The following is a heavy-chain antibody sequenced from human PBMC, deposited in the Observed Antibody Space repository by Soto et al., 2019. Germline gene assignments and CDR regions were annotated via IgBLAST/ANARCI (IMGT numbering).Heavy chain of an antibody. V-gene: IGHV4-59*01. CDR3: ARGRGDAAGTNLDS. CDR2: VYYTGSA. D-gene: IGHD6-13*01. Sequence: QVQLQESGPGLVKPSETLSLTCSVSGGSISTYYWTWIRQPPGKGLEWIAYVYYTGSATYNPSLKSRVTISVDTSKNQISLKVSSVTAADTAVYYCARGRGDAAGTNLDSWGQGTLVTVSS. J-gene: IGHJ4*02. CDR1: GGSISTYY.